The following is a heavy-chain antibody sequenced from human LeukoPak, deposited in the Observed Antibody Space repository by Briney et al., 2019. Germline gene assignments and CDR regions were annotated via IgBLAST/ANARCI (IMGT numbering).Heavy chain of an antibody. CDR3: ARWRDYYDSSGYYRYFDY. CDR2: INPNSGGT. Sequence: GASVKVSCKASGYTFTGYYMHWVRQAPGQGLEWMGWINPNSGGTNYAQKFQGRVTMTRDTSISTAYMELSRLRSDDTAVYYCARWRDYYDSSGYYRYFDYWGQGTLVTVSS. CDR1: GYTFTGYY. D-gene: IGHD3-22*01. J-gene: IGHJ4*02. V-gene: IGHV1-2*02.